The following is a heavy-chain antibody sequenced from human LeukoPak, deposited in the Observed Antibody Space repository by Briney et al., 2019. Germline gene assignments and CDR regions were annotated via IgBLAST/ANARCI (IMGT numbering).Heavy chain of an antibody. D-gene: IGHD4-11*01. V-gene: IGHV3-33*01. CDR2: ICSDGSNR. CDR1: GFIFTLYG. Sequence: GRSLRLSCAASGFIFTLYGMRSVCQAPGKGLEWVAVICSDGSNRFYAGSVKGRFTISRDNSQNTMFLEMNSLRAEDTAVYYCARDAQGGFDYSNSLQYWGQGILVTVSS. J-gene: IGHJ4*01. CDR3: ARDAQGGFDYSNSLQY.